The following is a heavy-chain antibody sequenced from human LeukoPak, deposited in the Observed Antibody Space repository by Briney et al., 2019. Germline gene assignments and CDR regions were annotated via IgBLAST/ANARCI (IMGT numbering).Heavy chain of an antibody. J-gene: IGHJ4*02. Sequence: PGGSLRLSCAASGFTFSSYAMSWVRQVPGKGLEWVSAISGSGGSTYYADSVKGRFTISRDNSKNTLYLQMNSLGAEDTAVYYCASPQGYSSSWYGRDLDYWGQGTLVTVSS. CDR2: ISGSGGST. D-gene: IGHD6-13*01. CDR3: ASPQGYSSSWYGRDLDY. V-gene: IGHV3-23*01. CDR1: GFTFSSYA.